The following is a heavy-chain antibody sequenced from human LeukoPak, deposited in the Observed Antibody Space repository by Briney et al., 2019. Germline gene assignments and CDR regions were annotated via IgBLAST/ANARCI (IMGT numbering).Heavy chain of an antibody. CDR1: GFTFSRYA. J-gene: IGHJ4*02. CDR2: LIGSGDST. D-gene: IGHD5-12*01. V-gene: IGHV3-23*01. Sequence: GGPLRLSCAASGFTFSRYAMTWVRQAPGKGLEWVSGLIGSGDSTYSPHPVKGRLTISRDKSKNTLYVQMNSLRAEDTAFYYCGRGKATGVGSWGQGTVVTVSS. CDR3: GRGKATGVGS.